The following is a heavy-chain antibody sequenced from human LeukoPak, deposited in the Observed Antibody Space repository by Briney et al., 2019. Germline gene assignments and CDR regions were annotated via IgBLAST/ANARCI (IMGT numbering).Heavy chain of an antibody. CDR3: VRDFHVRYYDTGAYSY. D-gene: IGHD3-22*01. J-gene: IGHJ4*02. CDR1: GFTFSDYY. CDR2: ISSSSSTI. Sequence: GGSLRLSCAASGFTFSDYYMSWIRQAPGKGLEWVSYISSSSSTIYYADSVKGRFTISRDNSKNSLYLQMNSLRAEDTAVYYCVRDFHVRYYDTGAYSYWGQGTLVTVSS. V-gene: IGHV3-11*04.